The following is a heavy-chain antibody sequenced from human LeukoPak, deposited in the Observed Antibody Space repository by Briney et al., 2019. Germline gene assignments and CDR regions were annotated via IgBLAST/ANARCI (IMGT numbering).Heavy chain of an antibody. D-gene: IGHD1-26*01. CDR2: INSDGSST. CDR3: ARVTNIGSYYND. Sequence: GGSLRLSCAASGFTFSNYWMHWVRQAPGKGLVWVSRINSDGSSTSYADSVKGRFTISRDNAKNTLYLQMNSLRAEDTAVYYCARVTNIGSYYNDWGQGTLVTVSS. J-gene: IGHJ4*02. CDR1: GFTFSNYW. V-gene: IGHV3-74*01.